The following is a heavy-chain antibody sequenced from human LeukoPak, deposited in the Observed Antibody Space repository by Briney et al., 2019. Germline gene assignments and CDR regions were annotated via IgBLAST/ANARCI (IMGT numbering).Heavy chain of an antibody. CDR2: LYRGGAT. CDR3: ASGDYYDDCGYSD. J-gene: IGHJ1*01. CDR1: GFTVSTTY. V-gene: IGHV3-53*04. D-gene: IGHD3-22*01. Sequence: GGSLRLSCVVSGFTVSTTYMSWVRQAPGKGLEWVSILYRGGATYYADSVKGRFSISRHDSSNTLFLQMNSLRPEDTAVYYCASGDYYDDCGYSDWGQGTLVTVSS.